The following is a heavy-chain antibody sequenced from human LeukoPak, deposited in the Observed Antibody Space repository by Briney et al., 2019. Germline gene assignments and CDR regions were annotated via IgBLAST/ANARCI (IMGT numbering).Heavy chain of an antibody. V-gene: IGHV4-59*01. Sequence: SETLSLTCTVSGGSISSYYWRWIRQPPGKGLEWIGYIYYSGSTNYNPSLKSRVTISVDTSKNQFSLKLSSVTAADTAVYYCARAGYAISQGYFDYWGQGTLVTVSS. CDR1: GGSISSYY. J-gene: IGHJ4*02. CDR2: IYYSGST. D-gene: IGHD2-2*01. CDR3: ARAGYAISQGYFDY.